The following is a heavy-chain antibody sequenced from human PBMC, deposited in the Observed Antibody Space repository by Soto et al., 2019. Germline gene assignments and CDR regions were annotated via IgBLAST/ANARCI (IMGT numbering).Heavy chain of an antibody. CDR1: GGSISSSSYY. D-gene: IGHD2-15*01. CDR3: ARHLVRVDVVVAAMLSSWFDP. V-gene: IGHV4-39*01. Sequence: QLQLQESGPGLVKPSETLSLTCTVSGGSISSSSYYWGWIRQPPGKGLEWIGSIYYSGSTYYNPSLKSRVTISVDTSKNQFSLKLSSVTAADTAVYYCARHLVRVDVVVAAMLSSWFDPWGQGTLFTVSS. CDR2: IYYSGST. J-gene: IGHJ5*02.